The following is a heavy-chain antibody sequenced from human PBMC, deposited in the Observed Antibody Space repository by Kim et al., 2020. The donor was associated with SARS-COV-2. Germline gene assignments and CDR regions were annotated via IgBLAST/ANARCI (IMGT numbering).Heavy chain of an antibody. CDR3: ARGVVGATGNWFDP. D-gene: IGHD1-26*01. Sequence: SETLSLTCTVSGGSISSYYWIWIRQPPGKGLEWIGYIYYTGSTNYNPSLKSRVTISVDTSKNQFSLKLSSVTAADTAVYYCARGVVGATGNWFDPWGQRTLVTVSS. CDR2: IYYTGST. CDR1: GGSISSYY. J-gene: IGHJ5*02. V-gene: IGHV4-59*01.